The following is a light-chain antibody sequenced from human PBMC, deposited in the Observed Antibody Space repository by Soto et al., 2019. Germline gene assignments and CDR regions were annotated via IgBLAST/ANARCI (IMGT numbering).Light chain of an antibody. Sequence: QSVLTQPPSASGSPGQSVTISCTGTSRDVGGYNYVSWYQQHPGKAPKLMIYEVSKRPSGVPDRLSGSKSGNTASLTVSGLQAEDEADYYCSSYAGSNNPVVFGGGTKLTVL. CDR3: SSYAGSNNPVV. CDR1: SRDVGGYNY. V-gene: IGLV2-8*01. J-gene: IGLJ2*01. CDR2: EVS.